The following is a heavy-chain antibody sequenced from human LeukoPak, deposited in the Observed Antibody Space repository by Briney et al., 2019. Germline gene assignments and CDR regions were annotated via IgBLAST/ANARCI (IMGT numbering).Heavy chain of an antibody. CDR1: GFTFSSYS. CDR2: ISSSSSYI. D-gene: IGHD3-22*01. CDR3: AKPMGSSSYDSSGYIFDS. J-gene: IGHJ4*02. Sequence: PGGSLRLSCAASGFTFSSYSMNWVRQAPGKGLEWISSISSSSSYIYYADSVKGRFTISRDNSKNTLYVQMSSLRVEDTAVFYCAKPMGSSSYDSSGYIFDSWGQGTLVTVSS. V-gene: IGHV3-21*01.